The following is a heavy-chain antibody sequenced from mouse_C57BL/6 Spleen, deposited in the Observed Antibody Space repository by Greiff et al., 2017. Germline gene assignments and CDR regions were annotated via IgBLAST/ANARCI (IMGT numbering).Heavy chain of an antibody. CDR2: IYPGDGDT. J-gene: IGHJ4*01. D-gene: IGHD2-1*01. CDR3: ARDDGNYGYAMDY. Sequence: QVQLQQSGPELVKPGASVKISCKASGYAFSSSWMNWVKQRPGKGLEWIGRIYPGDGDTNYNGKFKGKATLTADKSSSTAYMQLSSLTSEDSAVYFCARDDGNYGYAMDYWGQGTSVTVSS. V-gene: IGHV1-82*01. CDR1: GYAFSSSW.